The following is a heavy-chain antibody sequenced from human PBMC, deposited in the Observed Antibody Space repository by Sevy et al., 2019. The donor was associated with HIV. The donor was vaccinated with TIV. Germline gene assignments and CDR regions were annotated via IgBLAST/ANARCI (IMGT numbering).Heavy chain of an antibody. CDR3: GKVSIFGVGGFYDY. D-gene: IGHD3-3*01. CDR1: GFSFSTYA. CDR2: ISGSGNST. V-gene: IGHV3-23*01. Sequence: GGSLRLSCAASGFSFSTYAMTWVRQAPGKGREWVSGISGSGNSTYYTDSVNGPFPISRDNSKNTVYLQMNNLRAKDTAVYYCGKVSIFGVGGFYDYWGQGTLVTVSS. J-gene: IGHJ4*02.